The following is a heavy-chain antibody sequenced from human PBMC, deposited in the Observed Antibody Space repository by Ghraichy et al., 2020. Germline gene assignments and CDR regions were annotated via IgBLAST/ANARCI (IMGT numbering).Heavy chain of an antibody. D-gene: IGHD3-10*01. CDR3: ATVLSPDTMVRGSPPAY. CDR2: FDPEDGET. J-gene: IGHJ4*02. V-gene: IGHV1-24*01. Sequence: GGFDPEDGETIYAQKFQGRVTMTEDTSTDTAYMELSSLRSEDTAVYYCATVLSPDTMVRGSPPAYWGQRTLVTVSS.